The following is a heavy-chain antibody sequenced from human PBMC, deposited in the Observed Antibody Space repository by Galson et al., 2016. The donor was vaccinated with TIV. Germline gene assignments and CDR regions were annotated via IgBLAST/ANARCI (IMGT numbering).Heavy chain of an antibody. Sequence: SVKVSCKASGYTFTIYAMHWVRQAPGQRLEWMGWINAGNGNTKYSQKFQGRVTITRDTSACTAYMELSSLRSEDTAVYYCARPPYCGGDCYKYDSWGQGTLVAVSS. D-gene: IGHD2-21*01. CDR1: GYTFTIYA. CDR3: ARPPYCGGDCYKYDS. CDR2: INAGNGNT. J-gene: IGHJ4*02. V-gene: IGHV1-3*01.